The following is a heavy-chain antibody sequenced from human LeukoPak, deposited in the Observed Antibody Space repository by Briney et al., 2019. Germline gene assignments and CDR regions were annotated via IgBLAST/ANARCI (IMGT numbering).Heavy chain of an antibody. V-gene: IGHV3-30*04. CDR1: GFTFSSYA. Sequence: PGGSLRLSCAASGFTFSSYAMHWVRQAPGKGLEWVAVISYDGSNKYYADSVKGRLTISRDNSKNTLYLQMNSLRAEDTAVYYCARDGSSSWYYYYYYYMDVWGKGTTVTVSS. J-gene: IGHJ6*03. CDR2: ISYDGSNK. CDR3: ARDGSSSWYYYYYYYMDV. D-gene: IGHD6-13*01.